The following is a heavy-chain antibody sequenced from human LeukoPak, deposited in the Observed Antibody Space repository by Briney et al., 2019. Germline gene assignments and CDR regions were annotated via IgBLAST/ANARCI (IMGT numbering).Heavy chain of an antibody. CDR2: ITSSCAYI. J-gene: IGHJ6*03. Sequence: GGSLRPSYAASAFSFSNYNMNLRRQAPGEVLEWVSSITSSCAYIYYADSEKGRFTISRDNAKNSLYLQMNSLGSDDTAVYYCARDPYSGSYSDYYYYYMDVWGKGTTVTVSS. CDR1: AFSFSNYN. V-gene: IGHV3-21*01. D-gene: IGHD1-26*01. CDR3: ARDPYSGSYSDYYYYYMDV.